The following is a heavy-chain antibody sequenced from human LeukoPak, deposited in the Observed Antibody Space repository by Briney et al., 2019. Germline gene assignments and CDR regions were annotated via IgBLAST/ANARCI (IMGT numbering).Heavy chain of an antibody. J-gene: IGHJ3*02. Sequence: SVKVPCKASGGTFSSYAISWVRQAPGQGLEWMGGIIPIFGTANYAQKFQGRVTITADESTSTAYMELSSLRSEDTALYYCASEEGDDTFDIWGQGTMVTVSS. CDR1: GGTFSSYA. D-gene: IGHD3-16*01. CDR2: IIPIFGTA. CDR3: ASEEGDDTFDI. V-gene: IGHV1-69*01.